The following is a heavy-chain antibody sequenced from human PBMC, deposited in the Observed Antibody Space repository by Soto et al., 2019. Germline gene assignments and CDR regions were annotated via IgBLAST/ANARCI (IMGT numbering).Heavy chain of an antibody. CDR3: ERYSRHYYDSSRLFDY. CDR1: GGTFSSYA. V-gene: IGHV1-69*01. J-gene: IGHJ4*02. Sequence: QVQLVQYGAEVKKPGSSVKVSCKASGGTFSSYAISWVRQAPGQGREWMGGSIPSFGTANYAQKFQGRVTITADESTSTAYMELSSLRSEDTGVYYCERYSRHYYDSSRLFDYWGQGTLVTVSS. CDR2: SIPSFGTA. D-gene: IGHD3-22*01.